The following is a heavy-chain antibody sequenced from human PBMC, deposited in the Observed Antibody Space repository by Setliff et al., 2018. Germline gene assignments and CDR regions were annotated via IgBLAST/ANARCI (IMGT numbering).Heavy chain of an antibody. CDR2: ISGRSDYI. CDR1: GFAFTSST. CDR3: VRGLHYLPVGDS. V-gene: IGHV3-21*01. D-gene: IGHD2-21*02. J-gene: IGHJ4*02. Sequence: LSLTCAASGFAFTSSTMNWVRQSPGKSLEWVSSISGRSDYINYLDSVKGRFTVSRDDAYNSLSLQMSSLTAEDTGVYYCVRGLHYLPVGDSWGQGTLVTSPQ.